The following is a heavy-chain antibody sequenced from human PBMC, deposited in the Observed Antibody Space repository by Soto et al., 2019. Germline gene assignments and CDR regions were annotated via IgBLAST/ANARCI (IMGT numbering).Heavy chain of an antibody. CDR1: GFTFSSYS. J-gene: IGHJ3*02. D-gene: IGHD6-6*01. CDR3: VRIQLGYDAFDI. Sequence: VQLVESGGGLVKPGGSLRLSCAASGFTFSSYSMNWVRQAPGKGLEWVSSISSSSSYIYYADSVKGRFTISRDNAKNSLYLQMNSLRAEDTAVYYCVRIQLGYDAFDIWGQGTMVTVSS. V-gene: IGHV3-21*01. CDR2: ISSSSSYI.